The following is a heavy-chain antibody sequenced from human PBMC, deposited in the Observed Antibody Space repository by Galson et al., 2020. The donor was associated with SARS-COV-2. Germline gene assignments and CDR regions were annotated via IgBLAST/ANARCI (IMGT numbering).Heavy chain of an antibody. CDR3: ARSSYGYDTRHAPWIQLSNTAMVNAFDI. J-gene: IGHJ3*02. D-gene: IGHD5-18*01. CDR1: GYTFTSYY. V-gene: IGHV1-46*01. Sequence: ASVKVSCKASGYTFTSYYMHWVRQAPGQGLEWMGIINPSGGSTSYAQKFQGRVTMTRDTSTSTVYLELSSLRSEDTAVYYCARSSYGYDTRHAPWIQLSNTAMVNAFDIWGQGTMVTVSS. CDR2: INPSGGST.